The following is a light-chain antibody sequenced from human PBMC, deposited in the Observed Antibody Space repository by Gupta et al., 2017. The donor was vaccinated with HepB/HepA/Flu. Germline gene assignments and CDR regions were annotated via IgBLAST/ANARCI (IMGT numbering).Light chain of an antibody. CDR3: EGWDARLSGPV. CDR2: SNS. Sequence: HSVLTQPPSASRTPGQRATISCSGSRSNIGTNYVYWYQQHPGPAPELLIYSNSQRPSGVPDRFSGSKSGTSASLTISGVRSGDEEESYCEGWDARLSGPVFGGGTKLTVL. J-gene: IGLJ2*01. CDR1: RSNIGTNY. V-gene: IGLV1-47*02.